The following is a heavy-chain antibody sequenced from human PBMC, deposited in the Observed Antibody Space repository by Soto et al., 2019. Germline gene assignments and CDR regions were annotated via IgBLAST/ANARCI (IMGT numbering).Heavy chain of an antibody. CDR3: ARDRPVDGSRIQLWYPFDY. CDR1: GYTFTSYV. J-gene: IGHJ4*02. Sequence: QVQLVQSGAEVKKPGASVKVSCKASGYTFTSYVIRWVRQAPGQGLEWMGWISAYNGNTNYAQKLQGRVTMTTDTSTSTASMELRSLRSDDKAVYSCARDRPVDGSRIQLWYPFDYWGQGTLVTVSS. CDR2: ISAYNGNT. V-gene: IGHV1-18*04. D-gene: IGHD5-18*01.